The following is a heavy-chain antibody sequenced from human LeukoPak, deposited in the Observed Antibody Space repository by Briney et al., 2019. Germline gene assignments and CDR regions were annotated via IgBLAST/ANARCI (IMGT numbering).Heavy chain of an antibody. V-gene: IGHV4-34*01. CDR1: GGSFSGYY. CDR2: INHSGST. J-gene: IGHJ4*02. Sequence: PSETLSLTCAVYGGSFSGYYWSWIRQPPGKGLEGIGEINHSGSTNYNPSLKSRVTISVDTSKNQFSLKLSPVTAADTAVYYCARGLNYSNIRAFHYWGQGTLVTVSS. D-gene: IGHD4-11*01. CDR3: ARGLNYSNIRAFHY.